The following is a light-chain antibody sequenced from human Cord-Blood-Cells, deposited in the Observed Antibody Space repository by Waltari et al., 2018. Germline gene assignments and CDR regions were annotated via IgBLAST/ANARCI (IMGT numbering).Light chain of an antibody. Sequence: QLVLTQSPSASASLGASVKLTCTLSSGHSSYAIAWHQQQPEKGTRYLLKLNSDGSHSKGDGITDRVSGLNSGAARYLTVSGLESEDAANYYCQTWGTGIRVFGGGTKLTVL. J-gene: IGLJ3*02. V-gene: IGLV4-69*01. CDR2: LNSDGSH. CDR1: SGHSSYA. CDR3: QTWGTGIRV.